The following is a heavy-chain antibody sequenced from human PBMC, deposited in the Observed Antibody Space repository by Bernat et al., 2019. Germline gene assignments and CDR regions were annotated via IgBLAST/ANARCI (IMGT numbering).Heavy chain of an antibody. V-gene: IGHV3-74*01. CDR1: GFTFSSYW. J-gene: IGHJ2*01. CDR2: INSDGSST. Sequence: EVQLVESGGGLVQPGGYLRLSCAASGFTFSSYWMHWVRQAPGKGLVWVSRINSDGSSTSYADSVKGRFTISRDNAKNTLYLQMNSLRAEDTAVYYCARDSDCSGGSCYRDWYFDLWGRGTLVTVSS. CDR3: ARDSDCSGGSCYRDWYFDL. D-gene: IGHD2-15*01.